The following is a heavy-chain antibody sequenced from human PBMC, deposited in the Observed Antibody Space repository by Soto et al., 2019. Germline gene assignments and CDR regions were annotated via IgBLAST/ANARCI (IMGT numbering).Heavy chain of an antibody. CDR2: IYYTGST. V-gene: IGHV4-59*01. J-gene: IGHJ5*02. CDR3: VRAGSSSGWFDP. D-gene: IGHD6-13*01. CDR1: GGSISSYY. Sequence: QVQLQESGPGLVKPSETLSLTCTVSGGSISSYYWSWIRQPPGKGLEWIGYIYYTGSTNYNPSLKSRVTISVDTSMNQFSLKLTSVTAADTAVYYCVRAGSSSGWFDPRGQGTLVTVSS.